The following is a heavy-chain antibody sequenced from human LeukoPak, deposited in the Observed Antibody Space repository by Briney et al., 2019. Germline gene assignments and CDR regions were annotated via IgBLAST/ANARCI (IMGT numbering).Heavy chain of an antibody. V-gene: IGHV4-4*09. CDR3: ARRRTLGVSGGCCWFDP. Sequence: SSETLSLTCTVSGGSISSYYWSWIRQPPGKGLEWIGYIHTSGSTNYNPPLKSRVTISVDTSKNQFSLKLSSVTAADTAVYYCARRRTLGVSGGCCWFDPWGQGTLVTVSS. J-gene: IGHJ5*02. D-gene: IGHD3-16*01. CDR2: IHTSGST. CDR1: GGSISSYY.